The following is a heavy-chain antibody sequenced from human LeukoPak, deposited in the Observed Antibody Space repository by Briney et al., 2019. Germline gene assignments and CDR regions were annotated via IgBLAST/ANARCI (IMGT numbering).Heavy chain of an antibody. J-gene: IGHJ6*02. Sequence: PGGSLRLSCAASGFTFSSYAMSWVRQAPGKGLEWVSAISGSGGSTYYADSVKGRFTISRDNSKNTLYLQVNSLRAEDTAVYYCAKSARLRYFDWLLSYYYYGMDVWGQGTTVTVSS. D-gene: IGHD3-9*01. CDR2: ISGSGGST. CDR1: GFTFSSYA. CDR3: AKSARLRYFDWLLSYYYYGMDV. V-gene: IGHV3-23*01.